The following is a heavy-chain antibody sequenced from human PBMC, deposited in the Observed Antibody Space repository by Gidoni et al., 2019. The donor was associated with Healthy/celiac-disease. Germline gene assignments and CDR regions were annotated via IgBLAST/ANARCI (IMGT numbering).Heavy chain of an antibody. V-gene: IGHV4-39*01. Sequence: QLQLQESGPGLVKPSETLSLTCTVSGGSISSSSYYWGCIRQPPGKGLEWIGSIYYSGSTYYNPSLKSRVTISVDTSKNQFSLKLSSVTAADTAVYYCARTFYDSSGYWADYYYYMDVWGKGTTVTVSS. CDR2: IYYSGST. CDR1: GGSISSSSYY. J-gene: IGHJ6*03. CDR3: ARTFYDSSGYWADYYYYMDV. D-gene: IGHD3-22*01.